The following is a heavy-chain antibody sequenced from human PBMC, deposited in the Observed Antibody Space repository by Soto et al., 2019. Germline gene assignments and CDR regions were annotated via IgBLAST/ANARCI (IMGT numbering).Heavy chain of an antibody. J-gene: IGHJ4*02. CDR2: ISGSGGST. V-gene: IGHV3-23*01. CDR1: GFTFGSYT. Sequence: EVQLLESGGGLVQPGGSLRLSCTASGFTFGSYTMSWVRQAPGKGLECVSRISGSGGSTDHADSVKGRFATSRDNSKNTLYLQMNSLRAEDTAIYYCVESPNYYASGSYPFDYWGQGTLVTVSS. D-gene: IGHD3-10*01. CDR3: VESPNYYASGSYPFDY.